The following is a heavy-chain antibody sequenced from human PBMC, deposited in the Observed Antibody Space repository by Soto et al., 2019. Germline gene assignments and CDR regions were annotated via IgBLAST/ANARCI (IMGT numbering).Heavy chain of an antibody. Sequence: SVKVSCKASGGTFSSYPITWVRQAPGQGLEWLGGIFPIFGTTNYAQRFEDRVTITADELTSTAYMELSSLRSDDTAMFYCERDRNKGGWSQFDLWGQGTLVTVSS. V-gene: IGHV1-69*13. D-gene: IGHD6-19*01. CDR2: IFPIFGTT. J-gene: IGHJ4*02. CDR3: ERDRNKGGWSQFDL. CDR1: GGTFSSYP.